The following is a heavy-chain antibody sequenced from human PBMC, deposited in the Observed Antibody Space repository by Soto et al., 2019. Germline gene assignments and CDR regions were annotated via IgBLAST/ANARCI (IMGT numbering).Heavy chain of an antibody. Sequence: QVQLVQSGAEVKKHGSSVKVSCKASGGTFDSFSISWLRQAPGQGLEWMGRIIPIIDITKYAQRFQGRLTITADKSTTTVYMDRSSLRSDDTAVYYWVRTGNFDSWGQGTLVAVSS. V-gene: IGHV1-69*02. J-gene: IGHJ4*02. CDR3: VRTGNFDS. CDR1: GGTFDSFS. D-gene: IGHD1-1*01. CDR2: IIPIIDIT.